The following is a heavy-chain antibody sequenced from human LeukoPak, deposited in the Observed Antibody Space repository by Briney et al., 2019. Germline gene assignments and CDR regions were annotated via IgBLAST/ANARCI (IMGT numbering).Heavy chain of an antibody. CDR1: GGSISSSSYY. CDR3: ARGGGYGNDY. Sequence: SETLSLTCTVSGGSISSSSYYWGWIRQPPGKGLEWIGSIYYSGSTYYNPSLKSRVTISVDTSKNQFSLKLSPVPPADTAVYYCARGGGYGNDYWGQGTLVTVSS. CDR2: IYYSGST. J-gene: IGHJ4*02. V-gene: IGHV4-39*01. D-gene: IGHD5-12*01.